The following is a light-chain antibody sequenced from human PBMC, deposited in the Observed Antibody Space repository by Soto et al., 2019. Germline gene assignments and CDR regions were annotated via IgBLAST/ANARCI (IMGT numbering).Light chain of an antibody. V-gene: IGKV3-20*01. CDR1: QSVSSNY. J-gene: IGKJ4*01. Sequence: EIVLTQSPGTLSLSPGERATLSCRASQSVSSNYLAWYQQKPGQAPRLLIYGAFSRATSIPDRFSGSGSGTDFTLTISRLEPEDFAVYYCQQYGSSPLTFGGGTKVEIK. CDR2: GAF. CDR3: QQYGSSPLT.